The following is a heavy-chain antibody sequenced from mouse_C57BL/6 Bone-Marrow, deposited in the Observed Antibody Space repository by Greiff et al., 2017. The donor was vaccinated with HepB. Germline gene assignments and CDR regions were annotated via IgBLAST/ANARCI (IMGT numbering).Heavy chain of an antibody. CDR2: ISSGGDYI. V-gene: IGHV5-9-1*02. J-gene: IGHJ4*01. CDR1: GFTFSSYA. CDR3: TREEGREYYYAMDY. Sequence: VQLKESGEGLVKPGGSLKLSCAASGFTFSSYAMSWVRQTPEKRLEWVAYISSGGDYIYYADTVKGRFTISRDNARNTLYLQMSSLKSEDTAMYYCTREEGREYYYAMDYWGQGTSVTVSS.